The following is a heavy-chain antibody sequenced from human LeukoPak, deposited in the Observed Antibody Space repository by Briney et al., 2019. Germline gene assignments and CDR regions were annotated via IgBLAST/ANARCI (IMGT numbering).Heavy chain of an antibody. CDR2: IRSKTHGGTT. CDR1: GFTFGDYP. Sequence: GGSLRLSCTASGFTFGDYPITWSRQAPGKGLEWVGFIRSKTHGGTTEYAASVKGRFTISGDDSKNIAYLQMNSLKTDDTAMYYCTRSYRGGRYGQYWGQGTLVTVSS. J-gene: IGHJ4*02. CDR3: TRSYRGGRYGQY. V-gene: IGHV3-49*03. D-gene: IGHD6-19*01.